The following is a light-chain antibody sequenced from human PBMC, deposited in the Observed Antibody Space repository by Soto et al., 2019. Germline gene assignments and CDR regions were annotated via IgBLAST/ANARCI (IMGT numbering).Light chain of an antibody. CDR2: DAS. Sequence: EIVLTQSPATLSLSPGERATPSCSASQSVSSYLAWYQQKPGQAPRLLIYDASNRATGIPARFSGSGSGTDFTLTISSLEPEYFAVYYCQQRSNWPTLTFGGGTKVDIK. CDR3: QQRSNWPTLT. V-gene: IGKV3-11*01. CDR1: QSVSSY. J-gene: IGKJ4*01.